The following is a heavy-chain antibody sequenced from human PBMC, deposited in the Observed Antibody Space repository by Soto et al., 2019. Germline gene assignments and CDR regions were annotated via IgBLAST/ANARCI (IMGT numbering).Heavy chain of an antibody. CDR2: IIPIHGIA. Sequence: SVKVSCKASGYTFTSYGISWVRQAPGQGLEWMGRIIPIHGIANYAQKFQGRVTITADKSTSTAYMELSSLRSEGTAVYYCARGGYDILTGYGYWGQGTLVTVSS. CDR1: GYTFTSYG. J-gene: IGHJ4*02. D-gene: IGHD3-9*01. V-gene: IGHV1-69*04. CDR3: ARGGYDILTGYGY.